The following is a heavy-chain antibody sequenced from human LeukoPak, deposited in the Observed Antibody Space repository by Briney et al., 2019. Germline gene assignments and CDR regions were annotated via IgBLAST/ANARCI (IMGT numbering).Heavy chain of an antibody. CDR3: AKDLNWGLDY. V-gene: IGHV1-46*01. Sequence: ASVKVSCKASGYTFTSYYMHWVRQAPGQGLEWMGIINPSGGSTSYAQKFQGRVTMTRDTSTSTVYMELNSLRADDTAVYYCAKDLNWGLDYWGQGTLVTVSS. CDR1: GYTFTSYY. J-gene: IGHJ4*02. CDR2: INPSGGST. D-gene: IGHD7-27*01.